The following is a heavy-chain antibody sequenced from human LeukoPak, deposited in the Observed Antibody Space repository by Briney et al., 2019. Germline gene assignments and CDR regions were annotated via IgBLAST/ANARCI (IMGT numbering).Heavy chain of an antibody. Sequence: GSLRLSCAASGFTFSSYAMSWVRQAPGKGLEWVSATSGSGGSTYYADSVKGRFTISRDNSKNTLYLQMNSLRAEDTAVYYCAKLDGNYYDSSGYYLAFDYWGQGTLVTVSS. CDR2: TSGSGGST. CDR1: GFTFSSYA. CDR3: AKLDGNYYDSSGYYLAFDY. J-gene: IGHJ4*02. V-gene: IGHV3-23*01. D-gene: IGHD3-22*01.